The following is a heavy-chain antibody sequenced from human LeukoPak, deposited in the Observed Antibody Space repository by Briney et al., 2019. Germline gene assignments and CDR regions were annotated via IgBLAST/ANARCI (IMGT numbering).Heavy chain of an antibody. CDR3: ARDRSYYGSGSYLY. J-gene: IGHJ4*02. Sequence: GASVKVSCKASGGTFSGYAISWVRQAPGQGLEWMGWINPNSGGTNYAQKFQGRVTMTRDTSISTAYMELSRLRSDDTAVYYCARDRSYYGSGSYLYWGQGTLVTVSS. CDR1: GGTFSGYA. D-gene: IGHD3-10*01. CDR2: INPNSGGT. V-gene: IGHV1-2*02.